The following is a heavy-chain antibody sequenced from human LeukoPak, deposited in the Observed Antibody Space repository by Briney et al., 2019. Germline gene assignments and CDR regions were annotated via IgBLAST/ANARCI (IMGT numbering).Heavy chain of an antibody. J-gene: IGHJ4*02. CDR2: IYHSGST. CDR3: ARAKTDSSSWFEGFDY. CDR1: GYSISSGYY. V-gene: IGHV4-38-2*02. Sequence: PSETLSLTCTVSGYSISSGYYWGWIRQPPGKGLEWIGSIYHSGSTYYNPSLKSRVTISVDTSKNQFSLKLSSVTAADTAVYYCARAKTDSSSWFEGFDYWGQGTLVTVSS. D-gene: IGHD6-13*01.